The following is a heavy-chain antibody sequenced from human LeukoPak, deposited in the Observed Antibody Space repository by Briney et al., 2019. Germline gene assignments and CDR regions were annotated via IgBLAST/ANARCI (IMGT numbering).Heavy chain of an antibody. D-gene: IGHD3-22*01. CDR3: ARAAMYYYDSSGYYPNWFDP. V-gene: IGHV1-8*01. J-gene: IGHJ5*02. CDR1: GYTFTSYD. CDR2: MNPNSGNT. Sequence: ASVKVSCKASGYTFTSYDINWVRQATGQGLEWMGWMNPNSGNTGYAQKFQGRVTMTRNTSISTAYMELSSLRSEDTAVYYCARAAMYYYDSSGYYPNWFDPWGQGTLVTVSS.